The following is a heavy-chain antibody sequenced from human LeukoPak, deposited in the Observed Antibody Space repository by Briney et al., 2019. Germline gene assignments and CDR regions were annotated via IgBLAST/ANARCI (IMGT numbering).Heavy chain of an antibody. Sequence: GGSLRLSCAASGFPFSKYLMLWVRHAPGRGLESVSRINTDGTVTTYADSVKGRFTVSRDNADNTMFLQMNSVRDEDTAVYYCATKQWLAPPPDSWGQGTPVTVSS. CDR2: INTDGTVT. CDR3: ATKQWLAPPPDS. D-gene: IGHD6-19*01. CDR1: GFPFSKYL. V-gene: IGHV3-74*01. J-gene: IGHJ4*02.